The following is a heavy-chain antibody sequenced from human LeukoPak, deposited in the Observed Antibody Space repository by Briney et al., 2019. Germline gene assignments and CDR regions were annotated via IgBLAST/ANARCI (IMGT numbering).Heavy chain of an antibody. J-gene: IGHJ4*02. CDR1: GFTFSSYD. CDR3: ARFKYSSSDLDY. CDR2: ISSSGSTI. Sequence: GGSLRLSCAASGFTFSSYDMNWVRQAPGKGLEWVSYISSSGSTIYSADSVKGRFTISRDNAKNSLYLQMNSLRAEDTAVYYCARFKYSSSDLDYWGQGTLVTVSS. D-gene: IGHD6-6*01. V-gene: IGHV3-48*03.